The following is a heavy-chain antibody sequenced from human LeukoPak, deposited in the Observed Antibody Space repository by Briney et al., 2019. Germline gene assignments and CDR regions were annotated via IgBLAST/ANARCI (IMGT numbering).Heavy chain of an antibody. CDR3: AKNGGIYDYVWGSYRYYFDY. V-gene: IGHV3-23*01. CDR2: ISGSGGST. D-gene: IGHD3-16*02. J-gene: IGHJ4*02. Sequence: AGGSLRLSCAASGFTFSSYAMSWVRQAPGKGLEWVSAISGSGGSTYYADSVEGRFTISRDNSKNTLYLQMNSLRAEDTAVYYCAKNGGIYDYVWGSYRYYFDYWGQGTLVTVSS. CDR1: GFTFSSYA.